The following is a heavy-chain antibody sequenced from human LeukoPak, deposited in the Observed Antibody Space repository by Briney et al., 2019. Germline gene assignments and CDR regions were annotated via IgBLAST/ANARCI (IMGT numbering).Heavy chain of an antibody. V-gene: IGHV3-53*01. CDR3: ASWPVGWYGEDS. Sequence: GGSLRLSCAASGFTVSSNYMSWVRQAPGKGLEWFSVIYGGGSTYYADSVKGRFTISRDTPKNTLYLQMNSLRVEDTAVYYCASWPVGWYGEDSWGQGTLVTVSS. CDR1: GFTVSSNY. J-gene: IGHJ4*02. D-gene: IGHD6-19*01. CDR2: IYGGGST.